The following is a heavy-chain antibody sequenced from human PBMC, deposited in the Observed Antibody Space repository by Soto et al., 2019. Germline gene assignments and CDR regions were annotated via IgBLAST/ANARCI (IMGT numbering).Heavy chain of an antibody. D-gene: IGHD3-3*01. CDR3: AADRGRITIFGVVTNYYGMDV. CDR1: GFTFTSSA. CDR2: IVVGSGNT. V-gene: IGHV1-58*01. Sequence: GASVKVFCKASGFTFTSSAVQWVRQARGQRLEWIGWIVVGSGNTNYAQKFQERVTITRDMSTSTAYMELSSLRSEDTAVYYCAADRGRITIFGVVTNYYGMDVWGQGTTVTVSS. J-gene: IGHJ6*02.